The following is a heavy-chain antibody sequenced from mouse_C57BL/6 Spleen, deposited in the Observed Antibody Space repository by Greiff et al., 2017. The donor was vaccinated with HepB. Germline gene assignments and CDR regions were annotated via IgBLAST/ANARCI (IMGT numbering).Heavy chain of an antibody. J-gene: IGHJ4*01. CDR3: ARGSRYAMDY. V-gene: IGHV5-17*01. CDR1: GFTFSDYG. CDR2: ISSGSSTI. D-gene: IGHD1-1*01. Sequence: EVKLVESGGGLVKPGGSLKLSCAASGFTFSDYGMHWVRQAPEKGLEWVAYISSGSSTIYYADTVKGRFTISRDNAKNTLFLQMTSLRSEDTAVYYCARGSRYAMDYWGQGTSVTVSS.